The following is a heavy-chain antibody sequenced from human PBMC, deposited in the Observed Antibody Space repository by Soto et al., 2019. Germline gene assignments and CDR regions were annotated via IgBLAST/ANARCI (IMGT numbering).Heavy chain of an antibody. CDR3: ARGGDGYHFGAVY. CDR1: GGGNLRDYR. D-gene: IGHD2-21*01. V-gene: IGHV1-69*01. CDR2: IIPKLGSA. J-gene: IGHJ4*02. Sequence: QVQLVQSGAEVKEPGSSVKVSCKASGGGNLRDYRTTWVRRAPGQGLEWVGGIIPKLGSANYAQDFQGRVTVTADESTNTVYRELSSLRSDDTAVYCGARGGDGYHFGAVYWGQGPPVTVSS.